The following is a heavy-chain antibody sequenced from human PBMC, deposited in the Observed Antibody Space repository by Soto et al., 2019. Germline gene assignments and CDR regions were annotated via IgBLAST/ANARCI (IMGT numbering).Heavy chain of an antibody. CDR1: GCTFSSYA. J-gene: IGHJ4*02. V-gene: IGHV1-69*13. CDR3: ARAHDDFWSGYGIHFDY. CDR2: IIPIFGTA. D-gene: IGHD3-3*01. Sequence: AVKVSCKASGCTFSSYAISWVRQAPGQGLEWMGGIIPIFGTANYAQKFQGRVTITADESTSTAYMELSSLRSEDTAVYYCARAHDDFWSGYGIHFDYWGQGTLVTVSS.